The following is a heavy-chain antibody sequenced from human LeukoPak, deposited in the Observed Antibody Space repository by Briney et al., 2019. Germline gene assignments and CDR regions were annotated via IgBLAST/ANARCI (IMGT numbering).Heavy chain of an antibody. J-gene: IGHJ4*02. Sequence: SETLSLTCAVYGGSFSGYYWNWIRQPPGKGLEWIGEIDHSGSTNHNPSLKSRVTISVDKPKNQFSLKLSSVTAADTAVYYCARRGSAAALGFWGQGTLVTVSS. V-gene: IGHV4-34*01. CDR3: ARRGSAAALGF. CDR2: IDHSGST. D-gene: IGHD6-13*01. CDR1: GGSFSGYY.